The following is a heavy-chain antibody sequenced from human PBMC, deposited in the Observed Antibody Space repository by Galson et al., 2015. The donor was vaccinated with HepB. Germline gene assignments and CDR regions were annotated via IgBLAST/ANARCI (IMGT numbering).Heavy chain of an antibody. Sequence: SLRLSCAGSGFTFSRHWMHWVRQAPGKGLEWVASIKPEGTEQVYVDSVKGRFTISRDNAKNSLYQRMNSLRVEDTAVYYCAKDREGGWSFDYWGQGTLVTVSS. CDR2: IKPEGTEQ. CDR1: GFTFSRHW. CDR3: AKDREGGWSFDY. V-gene: IGHV3-7*03. D-gene: IGHD6-19*01. J-gene: IGHJ4*02.